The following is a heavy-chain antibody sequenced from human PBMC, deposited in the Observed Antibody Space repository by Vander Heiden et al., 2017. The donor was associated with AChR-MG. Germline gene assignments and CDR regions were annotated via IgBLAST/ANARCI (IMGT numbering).Heavy chain of an antibody. CDR2: IIPIFGTA. D-gene: IGHD6-13*01. Sequence: QVQLVQSGAEVKKPGSSVKVSCQASGGTFSSYAISWVLQAPGQGLEWMGGIIPIFGTANYAQKFQGRVTITADESTSTAYMELSSLRSEDTAVYYCATVIAARHGPYFDYWGQGTLVTVSS. CDR3: ATVIAARHGPYFDY. V-gene: IGHV1-69*01. CDR1: GGTFSSYA. J-gene: IGHJ4*02.